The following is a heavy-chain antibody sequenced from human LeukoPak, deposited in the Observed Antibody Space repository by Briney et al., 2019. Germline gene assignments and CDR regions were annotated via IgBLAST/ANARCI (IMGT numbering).Heavy chain of an antibody. D-gene: IGHD3-22*01. CDR1: GFTFSSYA. Sequence: PGGSLRLSCAASGFTFSSYAMSWVRQAPGKGLEWLSSISGSGGSTYYADSVKGRFTISRDNSKNTLYLQMNSLRAEDTAVYYCATLLSPYYYDSSGYFHTSGWGQGTLVTVSS. J-gene: IGHJ4*02. CDR3: ATLLSPYYYDSSGYFHTSG. CDR2: ISGSGGST. V-gene: IGHV3-23*01.